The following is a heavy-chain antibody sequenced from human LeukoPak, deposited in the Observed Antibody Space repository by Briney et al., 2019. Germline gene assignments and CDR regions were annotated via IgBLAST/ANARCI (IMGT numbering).Heavy chain of an antibody. J-gene: IGHJ3*02. D-gene: IGHD4-17*01. CDR2: ISWNSGSI. CDR1: GFTVSSNY. CDR3: ATLRPPDYGDYVVGGGAFDI. Sequence: GGSLRLSCAASGFTVSSNYMSWVRQAPGKGLEWVSGISWNSGSIGYADSVKGRFTISRDNAKNSLYLQMNSLRAEDTALYYCATLRPPDYGDYVVGGGAFDIWGQGTMVTVSS. V-gene: IGHV3-9*01.